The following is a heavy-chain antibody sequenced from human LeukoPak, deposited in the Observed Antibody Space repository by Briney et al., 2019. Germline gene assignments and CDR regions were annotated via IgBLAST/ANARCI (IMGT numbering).Heavy chain of an antibody. CDR2: IYHSGST. Sequence: SETLSLTCAVSGGSISSSNWWSWVRQPPGKGLEWIGEIYHSGSTNYNPSLKSRVTISVDKSKNQFSLKLNSVTAADTAVYYCARRAASAIVYYYFYMGVWGKGTTVTVSS. CDR1: GGSISSSNW. D-gene: IGHD2-2*02. CDR3: ARRAASAIVYYYFYMGV. V-gene: IGHV4-4*02. J-gene: IGHJ6*03.